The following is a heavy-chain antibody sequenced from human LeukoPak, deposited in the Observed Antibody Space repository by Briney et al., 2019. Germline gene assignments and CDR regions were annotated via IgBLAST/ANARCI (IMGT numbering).Heavy chain of an antibody. V-gene: IGHV3-23*01. CDR2: ISGSGGST. J-gene: IGHJ4*02. CDR1: GFTFSSYA. CDR3: AQMGYDFWSGYRDY. D-gene: IGHD3-3*01. Sequence: GGSLRLSCAASGFTFSSYAMSWVRQAPGKGLEWVSAISGSGGSTYYADSVKGRFTISRDNSKNTLYLQMNSLRAEDTAVYYCAQMGYDFWSGYRDYWGQGTLVTVSS.